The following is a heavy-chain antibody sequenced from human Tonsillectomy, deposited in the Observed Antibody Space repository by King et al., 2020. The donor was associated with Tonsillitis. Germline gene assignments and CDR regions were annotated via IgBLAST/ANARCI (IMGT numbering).Heavy chain of an antibody. J-gene: IGHJ4*02. CDR3: ARDRASGQYMSNPY. CDR2: ISVRSTQT. D-gene: IGHD1-26*01. CDR1: GFTFSDYF. Sequence: QLVQSGGGLVKPGGSLRLSCAASGFTFSDYFMSWIRQAPGKGLEWVSYISVRSTQTNYADSVKGRFTISRDDAKNSLFLQMSSLRDEDTSVYYCARDRASGQYMSNPYWGQGTLVTVSS. V-gene: IGHV3-11*06.